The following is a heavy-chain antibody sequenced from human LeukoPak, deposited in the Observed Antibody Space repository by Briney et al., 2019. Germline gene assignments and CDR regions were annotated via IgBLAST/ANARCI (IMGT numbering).Heavy chain of an antibody. J-gene: IGHJ4*02. Sequence: GGSLRLSCAASGFTFSSNWMSWVRQTPGKVLEWVANIKQDGSEKYYVDSAKGRFTISRDNAKNALYLQMNSLRAEDTAVYYCARDGIVGATAFDHWGQGTLVTVSS. D-gene: IGHD1-26*01. CDR2: IKQDGSEK. V-gene: IGHV3-7*01. CDR3: ARDGIVGATAFDH. CDR1: GFTFSSNW.